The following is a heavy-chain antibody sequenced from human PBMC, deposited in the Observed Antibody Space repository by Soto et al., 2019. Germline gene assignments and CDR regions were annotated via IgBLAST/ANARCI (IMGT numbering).Heavy chain of an antibody. Sequence: GASVKVSCKASGYTFTGYYMHWVRQAPGQGLEWMGWINPNSGGTNYAQKFQGWVTMTRDTSISTAYMELSRLRSDDTAVYYCARSGPKSSGYRSDFDYWGQGTLVTVSS. J-gene: IGHJ4*02. D-gene: IGHD6-19*01. CDR2: INPNSGGT. CDR3: ARSGPKSSGYRSDFDY. V-gene: IGHV1-2*04. CDR1: GYTFTGYY.